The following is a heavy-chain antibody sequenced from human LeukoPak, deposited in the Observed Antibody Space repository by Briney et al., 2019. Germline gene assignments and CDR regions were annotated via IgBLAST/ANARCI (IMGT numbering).Heavy chain of an antibody. CDR1: GFTFSSYS. J-gene: IGHJ4*02. CDR3: ARGSGYDHIDY. Sequence: GGSLRLSCAASGFTFSSYSMNWVRQAPGKGLEWVSYISSSSSTIYYADSVKGRFTISRDNAKNSLYLQMNSLRAEDTAVYYCARGSGYDHIDYWGQGTLVTVSS. D-gene: IGHD5-12*01. CDR2: ISSSSSTI. V-gene: IGHV3-48*04.